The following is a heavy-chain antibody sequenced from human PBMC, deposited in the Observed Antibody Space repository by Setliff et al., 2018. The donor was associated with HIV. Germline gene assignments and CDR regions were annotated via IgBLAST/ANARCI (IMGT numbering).Heavy chain of an antibody. V-gene: IGHV3-30*04. D-gene: IGHD4-4*01. J-gene: IGHJ6*02. CDR2: ISYDGTNK. CDR3: ARDITTCWDV. CDR1: GFTFSSYA. Sequence: PGGSLRLSCAASGFTFSSYAMHWVRQVPGKGLEWVTVISYDGTNKQYADSVKGRFTISRDNSESTLYLQMDSLRAEDTAVYYCARDITTCWDVWGQGTTVTVSS.